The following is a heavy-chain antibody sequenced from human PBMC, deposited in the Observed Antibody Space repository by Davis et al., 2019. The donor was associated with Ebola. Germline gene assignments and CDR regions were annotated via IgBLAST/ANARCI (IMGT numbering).Heavy chain of an antibody. CDR2: INPNSGGT. J-gene: IGHJ6*02. D-gene: IGHD2-8*01. V-gene: IGHV1-2*02. CDR3: ARGIVLMLYAIRDYGLDV. CDR1: GYTFTSYY. Sequence: AASVKVSRKASGYTFTSYYIHWVRQAPGQGLEWMGWINPNSGGTNYAQKFQGRVTMTRDTSISTAYMELSRLRSDDTAVYYCARGIVLMLYAIRDYGLDVWGQGTTVTVSS.